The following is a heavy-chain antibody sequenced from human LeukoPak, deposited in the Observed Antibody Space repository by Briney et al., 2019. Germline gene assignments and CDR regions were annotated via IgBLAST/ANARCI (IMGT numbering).Heavy chain of an antibody. Sequence: PSETLSLTCAVYGGSFSGYYWSWIRQPPGKGLEWIGEINHSGSTNYNPSLKSRVTISVDTSKNQFSLKLSSVTAADTAVYYCARATIIRGIVVVITAILDYWGQGTLVTVSS. CDR1: GGSFSGYY. D-gene: IGHD3-22*01. CDR3: ARATIIRGIVVVITAILDY. CDR2: INHSGST. V-gene: IGHV4-34*01. J-gene: IGHJ4*02.